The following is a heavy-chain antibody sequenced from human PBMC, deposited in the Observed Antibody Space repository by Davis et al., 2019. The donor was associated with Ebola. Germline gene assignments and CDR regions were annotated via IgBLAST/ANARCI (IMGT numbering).Heavy chain of an antibody. CDR2: IFSNDEK. V-gene: IGHV2-26*01. D-gene: IGHD6-19*01. J-gene: IGHJ4*02. CDR1: GFSLSNARMG. CDR3: ARGIANQYSSGWYWAHYDY. Sequence: SGPTLVKPTETLTLTCTVSGFSLSNARMGVSWIRQPPGKALEWLAHIFSNDEKSYSTSLKSRLTISKDTSKSQVVLTMTNMDPVDTATYYCARGIANQYSSGWYWAHYDYWGQGTLVTVSS.